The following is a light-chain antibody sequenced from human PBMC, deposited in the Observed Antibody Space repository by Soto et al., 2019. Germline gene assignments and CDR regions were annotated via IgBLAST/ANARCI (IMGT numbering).Light chain of an antibody. J-gene: IGKJ1*01. CDR3: QQYGNSPWT. V-gene: IGKV3-20*01. Sequence: EIVLTQSPDTLSLSLGERATLSCRASQNISAGYLAWYQQKPGQAPMLLIYGASTRATGIPDRFRGSGSGADFTLTISRLAPEDFAVYYCQQYGNSPWTFGQGTTVEIK. CDR2: GAS. CDR1: QNISAGY.